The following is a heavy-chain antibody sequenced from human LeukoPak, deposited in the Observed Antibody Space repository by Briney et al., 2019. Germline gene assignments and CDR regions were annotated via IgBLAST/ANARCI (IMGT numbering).Heavy chain of an antibody. CDR1: GYTFTSYA. CDR3: AVVYYDILTGYYSTLYYYGMDV. Sequence: ASAKVSCKASGYTFTSYAMNWVRQAPGQGLEWVGWINTNTGNPTYAQGFTGRFVFSLDTSVSTAYLQISSLKAEDTAVYYCAVVYYDILTGYYSTLYYYGMDVWGQGTTVTVSS. V-gene: IGHV7-4-1*02. CDR2: INTNTGNP. D-gene: IGHD3-9*01. J-gene: IGHJ6*02.